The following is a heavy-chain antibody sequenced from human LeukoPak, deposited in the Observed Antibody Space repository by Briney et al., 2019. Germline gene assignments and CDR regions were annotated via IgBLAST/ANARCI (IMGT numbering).Heavy chain of an antibody. Sequence: SGGSLRLSCAASGFTFSSYAMSWVRQAPGKGLEWVSAISGSGGSTYYADSVKGRFTISRDNSKNTLYLQMSSLRAEDTAVYYCATLRRPWELGGKEPFDYWGQGTLVTVSS. V-gene: IGHV3-23*01. CDR3: ATLRRPWELGGKEPFDY. CDR1: GFTFSSYA. CDR2: ISGSGGST. J-gene: IGHJ4*02. D-gene: IGHD1-26*01.